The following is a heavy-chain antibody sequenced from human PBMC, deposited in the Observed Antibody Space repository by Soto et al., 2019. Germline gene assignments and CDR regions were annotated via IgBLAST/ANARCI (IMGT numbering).Heavy chain of an antibody. Sequence: PGGSLRLSCQPSGFSFSSYAMHWVRQAPGKGLEWVGVISYDGSHTFYGQSVKGRFTITRDNSKNTLYLQMPNLTTDDTGVYYCAKVAGVATGGTVGGLDPWGQGTLVTVSS. CDR1: GFSFSSYA. V-gene: IGHV3-30*18. J-gene: IGHJ5*02. CDR3: AKVAGVATGGTVGGLDP. CDR2: ISYDGSHT. D-gene: IGHD6-13*01.